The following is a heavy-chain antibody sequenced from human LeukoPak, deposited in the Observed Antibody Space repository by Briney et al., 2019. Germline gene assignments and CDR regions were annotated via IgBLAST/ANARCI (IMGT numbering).Heavy chain of an antibody. V-gene: IGHV5-51*01. CDR2: IYPVDSAT. D-gene: IGHD1-1*01. Sequence: GESLKISCKGSGYSFTSYWIGWVGKMPGKGLEWMGIIYPVDSATRSSPSFQGQVTNSADKSSSAASVQWSSLKASDTAMYYCARPGIGYNFDYWGQGTLVTVSS. CDR3: ARPGIGYNFDY. CDR1: GYSFTSYW. J-gene: IGHJ4*02.